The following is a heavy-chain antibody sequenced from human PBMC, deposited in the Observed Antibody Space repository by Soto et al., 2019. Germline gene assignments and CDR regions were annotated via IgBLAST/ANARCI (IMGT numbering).Heavy chain of an antibody. CDR2: ISYDGSNK. CDR1: GFTFSSYG. J-gene: IGHJ4*02. V-gene: IGHV3-30*18. CDR3: AKDQAGAIRYYFDY. D-gene: IGHD1-26*01. Sequence: SLRLSCAASGFTFSSYGMHWVRQAPGKGLEWVAVISYDGSNKYYADSVKGRFTISRDNSKNTLYLQMNSLRAEDTAVYYCAKDQAGAIRYYFDYWGQGTLVTVSS.